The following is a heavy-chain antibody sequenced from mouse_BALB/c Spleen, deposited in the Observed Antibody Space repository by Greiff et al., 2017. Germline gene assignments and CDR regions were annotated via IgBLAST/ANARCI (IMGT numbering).Heavy chain of an antibody. V-gene: IGHV5-9-4*01. Sequence: EVQGVESGGGLVKPGGSLKLSCAASGFTFSSYAMSWVRQSPEKRLEWVAEISSGGSYTYYPDTVTGRFTISRDNAKNTLYLEMSSLRSEDTAMYYCAREVSTGKYYFDYWGQGTTLTVSS. CDR3: AREVSTGKYYFDY. CDR1: GFTFSSYA. J-gene: IGHJ2*01. CDR2: ISSGGSYT.